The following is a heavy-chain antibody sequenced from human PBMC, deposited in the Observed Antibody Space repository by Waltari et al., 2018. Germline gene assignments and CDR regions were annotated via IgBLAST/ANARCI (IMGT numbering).Heavy chain of an antibody. J-gene: IGHJ6*02. Sequence: EVQLLESGGALVQPGGSLRLSCEAFGFTFSNYDMSWVRQAPGTGLEWVSTVIASGDITYYADSVEGRFTISRDNFKKMLYLQMTSLRAGDTALYYCAKDGEDGPDYGLDVWGRGTTVTVSS. CDR2: VIASGDIT. CDR1: GFTFSNYD. V-gene: IGHV3-23*01. D-gene: IGHD2-15*01. CDR3: AKDGEDGPDYGLDV.